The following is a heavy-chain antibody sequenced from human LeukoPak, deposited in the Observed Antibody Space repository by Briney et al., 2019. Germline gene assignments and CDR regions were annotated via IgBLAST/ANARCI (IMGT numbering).Heavy chain of an antibody. CDR2: INRDGTDI. D-gene: IGHD3-22*01. V-gene: IGHV3-74*01. CDR3: ARVGYYDSSNYNAYFQH. Sequence: GGSLRLSCAASGFTFSSYWMHWVRQAPGKGLEWVARINRDGTDISYGDSVKGRFTISRDNAKNTLYLQMNSLRVEDTAVYYCARVGYYDSSNYNAYFQHWGQGTLVTVSP. CDR1: GFTFSSYW. J-gene: IGHJ1*01.